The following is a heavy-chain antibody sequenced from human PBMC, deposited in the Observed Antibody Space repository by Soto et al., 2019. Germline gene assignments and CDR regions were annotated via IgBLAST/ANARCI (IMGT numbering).Heavy chain of an antibody. D-gene: IGHD3-16*01. J-gene: IGHJ4*02. V-gene: IGHV5-51*01. Sequence: GESLKISCKGSGYSFTHYWVGWVRQMPGKGLEWMGLIYPYDSETRYSPSFQGQVTISADKSIGTAYLQWSSLKASDTAMYYCARHQRDDASRKIDCWGQGTLVTVSS. CDR3: ARHQRDDASRKIDC. CDR2: IYPYDSET. CDR1: GYSFTHYW.